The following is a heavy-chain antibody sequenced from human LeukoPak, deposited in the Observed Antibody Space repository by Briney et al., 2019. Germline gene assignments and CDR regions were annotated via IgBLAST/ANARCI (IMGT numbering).Heavy chain of an antibody. CDR2: IYYSGST. V-gene: IGHV4-30-4*08. CDR1: GGSISNGGYY. Sequence: PSETLSLTCTVSGGSISNGGYYWSWIRQHPGKGLEWIGYIYYSGSTYYNPSLKSRVTISVDTSKNQFSLKLSSVTAADTAVYYCARVVVPRVLDYWGQGTLVTVSS. CDR3: ARVVVPRVLDY. D-gene: IGHD2-2*01. J-gene: IGHJ4*02.